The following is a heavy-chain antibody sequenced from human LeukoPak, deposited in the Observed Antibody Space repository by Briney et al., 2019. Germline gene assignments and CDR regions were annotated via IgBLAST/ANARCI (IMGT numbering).Heavy chain of an antibody. V-gene: IGHV3-23*01. CDR3: ANYKRGPTYYFES. D-gene: IGHD3-10*01. J-gene: IGHJ4*02. Sequence: GGSLRLSCAASGFTFDSYGMNWVRRAPGKGLEWVAGISGSGTGTRSSNFAMGRFTISRDNSKNTVFLQMSSLRAEDTATYYCANYKRGPTYYFESWGQGTLVTVSS. CDR2: ISGSGTGT. CDR1: GFTFDSYG.